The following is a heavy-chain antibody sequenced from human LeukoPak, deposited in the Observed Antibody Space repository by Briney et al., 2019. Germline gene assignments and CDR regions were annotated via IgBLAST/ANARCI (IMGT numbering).Heavy chain of an antibody. CDR3: ARGRKWYSSSWYCY. Sequence: GSVTVSCTASGYTFTSYDMNWVRQATGKGLEWMGCMNHNSGNTGYAHTFQGRVTMTRNTSKSTAYMELSSLRSEDTAVYYCARGRKWYSSSWYCYWGRGTLVTVSS. CDR2: MNHNSGNT. CDR1: GYTFTSYD. J-gene: IGHJ4*02. V-gene: IGHV1-8*01. D-gene: IGHD6-13*01.